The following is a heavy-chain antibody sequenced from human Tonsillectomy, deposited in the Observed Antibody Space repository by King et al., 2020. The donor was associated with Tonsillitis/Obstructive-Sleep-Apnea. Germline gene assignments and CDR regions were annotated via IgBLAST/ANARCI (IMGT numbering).Heavy chain of an antibody. Sequence: VQLVESGGGVVQPGRSLRLSCAASGFTFSSYGMHWVRQAPGKGLEWVAVISYDGSNKYYADSVKGRFTISRDNSKNTLYLQMNSLRAEDTAVYYCATPVVPAARTDFDYWGQGTLVTVSS. CDR1: GFTFSSYG. J-gene: IGHJ4*02. D-gene: IGHD2-2*01. CDR2: ISYDGSNK. V-gene: IGHV3-30*03. CDR3: ATPVVPAARTDFDY.